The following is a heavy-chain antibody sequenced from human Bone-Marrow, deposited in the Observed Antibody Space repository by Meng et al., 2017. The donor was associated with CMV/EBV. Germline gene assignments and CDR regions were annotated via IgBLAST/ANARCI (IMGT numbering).Heavy chain of an antibody. CDR3: ARGEAAENY. V-gene: IGHV3-21*01. D-gene: IGHD6-13*01. Sequence: GGSLRLSCAASGFTFSSYNMNWVRQAPGKGLEWVSSISSSSSYIYYGDSVKGRFTISRDNAKNSLYLQMNSLRAEDTAVYYCARGEAAENYWGQGTLVTVSS. J-gene: IGHJ4*02. CDR2: ISSSSSYI. CDR1: GFTFSSYN.